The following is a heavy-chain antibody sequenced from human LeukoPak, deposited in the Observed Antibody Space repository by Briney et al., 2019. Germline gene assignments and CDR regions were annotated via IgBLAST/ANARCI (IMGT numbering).Heavy chain of an antibody. CDR3: ARRGQWLVHYDY. Sequence: SETLSLTCTVSGGSISSSSYYWGWIRQPPGKGLEWIGSIYYSGSTYYNPSLKSRVTISVDTSKNQFSLKLSSVAAADTAVYYCARRGQWLVHYDYWGQGTLVTVSS. CDR2: IYYSGST. D-gene: IGHD6-19*01. CDR1: GGSISSSSYY. V-gene: IGHV4-39*01. J-gene: IGHJ4*02.